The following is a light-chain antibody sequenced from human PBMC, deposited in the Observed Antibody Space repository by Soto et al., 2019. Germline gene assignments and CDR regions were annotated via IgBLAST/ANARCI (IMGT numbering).Light chain of an antibody. CDR1: SSDVGGYNY. V-gene: IGLV2-14*01. CDR3: SSYTSSSTSYV. J-gene: IGLJ1*01. CDR2: DVS. Sequence: QSVLTQPASVSGSPGQSITISCTGTSSDVGGYNYVSWYQQHPGKAPKLMIYDVSNRPSGVSNRFSGSKSGNTAPLTISGRQAEDEADYYGSSYTSSSTSYVFGPGAKVTVL.